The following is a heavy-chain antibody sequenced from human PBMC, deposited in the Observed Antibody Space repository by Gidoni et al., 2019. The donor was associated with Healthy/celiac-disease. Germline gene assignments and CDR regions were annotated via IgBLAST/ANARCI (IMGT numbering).Heavy chain of an antibody. Sequence: QVQLQQWGAGLLKPSETLSLTCAVYGGSFSGYYWSWIRQPPGKGLEWIGEINHSGSTNYNPSLKSRVTISVDTSKNQFSLKLSSVTAADTAVYYCARGCVLRYFDWLLYDAFDIWGQGTMVTVSS. CDR1: GGSFSGYY. CDR2: INHSGST. J-gene: IGHJ3*02. V-gene: IGHV4-34*01. D-gene: IGHD3-9*01. CDR3: ARGCVLRYFDWLLYDAFDI.